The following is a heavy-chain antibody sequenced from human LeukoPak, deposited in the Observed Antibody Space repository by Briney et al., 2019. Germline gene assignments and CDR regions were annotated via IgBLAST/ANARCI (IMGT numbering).Heavy chain of an antibody. J-gene: IGHJ6*02. CDR2: ISACNGNT. D-gene: IGHD1-26*01. V-gene: IGHV1-18*01. Sequence: ASVKVSCKASGYTFTSYGISWVRQAPGQGLEWMGWISACNGNTNYAQKLQGRVTMTTDTSTSTAYMELRSLRSDDTAVYYCARDAIVGASYYYGMDVWGQGTTVTVSS. CDR3: ARDAIVGASYYYGMDV. CDR1: GYTFTSYG.